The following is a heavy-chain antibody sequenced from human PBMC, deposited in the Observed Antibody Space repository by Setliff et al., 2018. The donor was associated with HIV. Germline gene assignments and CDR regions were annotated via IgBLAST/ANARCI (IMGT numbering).Heavy chain of an antibody. CDR2: IRHKAYGGTT. Sequence: PGGSLRLSCTTSGFTFGVYAMTWVRQAPGKGLEWVGFIRHKAYGGTTEYAASVKGRFTISRDDSKSIAYLQMNSLKTEDTAVYYCTRDTAMANYNYYGMDVWGQGTTVTVSS. J-gene: IGHJ6*02. CDR3: TRDTAMANYNYYGMDV. CDR1: GFTFGVYA. V-gene: IGHV3-49*04. D-gene: IGHD5-18*01.